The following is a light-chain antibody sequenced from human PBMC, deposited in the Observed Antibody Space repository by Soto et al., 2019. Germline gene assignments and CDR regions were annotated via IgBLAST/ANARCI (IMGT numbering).Light chain of an antibody. J-gene: IGKJ1*01. CDR1: QSVSSSY. V-gene: IGKV3-20*01. Sequence: EVVLTQSPGTLSLSPGERATLSCRASQSVSSSYLAWYQQKPGQAPRLLIYGTSSRATVIPDRFSGSGSGTDFTLTISRLEPEAFAVYYCQQYGSSSCTFGQGTKVESK. CDR2: GTS. CDR3: QQYGSSSCT.